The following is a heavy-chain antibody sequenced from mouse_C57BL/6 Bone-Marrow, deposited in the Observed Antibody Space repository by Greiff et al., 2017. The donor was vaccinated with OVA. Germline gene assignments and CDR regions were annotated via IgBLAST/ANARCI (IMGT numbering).Heavy chain of an antibody. CDR2: ISSGGSYT. V-gene: IGHV5-6*01. J-gene: IGHJ3*01. Sequence: EVQVVESGGDLVKPGGSLKLSCAASGFTFSSYGMSWVRQTPDKRLEWVATISSGGSYTYYPDSVKGRFTISRDNAKNTLYLQMSSLKSEDTAMYYCARLFPVAYWGQGTLVTVSA. CDR1: GFTFSSYG. CDR3: ARLFPVAY.